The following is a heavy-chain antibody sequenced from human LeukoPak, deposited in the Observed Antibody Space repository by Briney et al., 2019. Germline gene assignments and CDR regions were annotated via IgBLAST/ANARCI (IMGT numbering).Heavy chain of an antibody. CDR2: IYYDGSNM. CDR3: ARDWKTNSFDY. Sequence: PGGSLRLSCAASEFTFTTYGMHWVRQAPGKGLEWVAFIYYDGSNMYYADYVKSRFTISRDISKNTLYLQMDSLRAEDTAIYYCARDWKTNSFDYWGQGTLVTVSS. V-gene: IGHV3-33*01. J-gene: IGHJ4*02. CDR1: EFTFTTYG. D-gene: IGHD1-1*01.